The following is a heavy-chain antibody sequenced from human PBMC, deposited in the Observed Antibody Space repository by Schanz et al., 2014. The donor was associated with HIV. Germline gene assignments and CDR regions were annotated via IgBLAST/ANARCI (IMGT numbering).Heavy chain of an antibody. CDR3: ASREFGIYYYGLDV. D-gene: IGHD3-10*01. V-gene: IGHV1-69*01. J-gene: IGHJ6*02. Sequence: QVQLVQSGAEVKKPGSSVKVSCKASGGTFSNYAINWVRQAPGQGLEWMGGIIPIFGTANYAQKFQGRVTIIADESTSTAYMELSSLRSADTAVYYCASREFGIYYYGLDVWGQGTTVTVSS. CDR2: IIPIFGTA. CDR1: GGTFSNYA.